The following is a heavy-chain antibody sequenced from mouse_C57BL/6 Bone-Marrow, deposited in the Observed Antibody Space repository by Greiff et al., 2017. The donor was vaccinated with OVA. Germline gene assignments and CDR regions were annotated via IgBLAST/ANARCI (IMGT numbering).Heavy chain of an antibody. CDR3: ARSPSSWFAY. CDR2: IHPNSGST. Sequence: QVQLKQPGAELVKPGASVKLSCKASGYTFTSYWMHWVKQRPGQGLEWIGMIHPNSGSTNYNEKFKSKATLTVDKSSSTAYMQLSSLTSEDSAVYYCARSPSSWFAYWGQGTLVTVSA. D-gene: IGHD1-1*01. J-gene: IGHJ3*01. V-gene: IGHV1-64*01. CDR1: GYTFTSYW.